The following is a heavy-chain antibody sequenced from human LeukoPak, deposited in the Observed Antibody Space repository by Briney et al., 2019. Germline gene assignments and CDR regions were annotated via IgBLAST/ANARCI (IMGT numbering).Heavy chain of an antibody. Sequence: PSETLSLTCAVYGGSFSGYYWSWIRRPPGKGLEWIGEINHSGSTNYNPSLKSRVTISVDTSKNQFSLKLSSVTAADTAVYYCARGLGYCSSTSCYIYFDYWGQGTLVTVSS. CDR3: ARGLGYCSSTSCYIYFDY. J-gene: IGHJ4*02. D-gene: IGHD2-2*02. CDR1: GGSFSGYY. CDR2: INHSGST. V-gene: IGHV4-34*01.